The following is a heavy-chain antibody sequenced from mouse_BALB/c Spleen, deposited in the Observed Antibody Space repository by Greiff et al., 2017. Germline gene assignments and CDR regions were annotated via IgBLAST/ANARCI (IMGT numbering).Heavy chain of an antibody. CDR2: ISSGGSYT. Sequence: EVQVVESGGGLVKPGGSLKLSCAASGFTFSSYTMSWVRQTPDKRLEWVATISSGGSYTYYPDSVKGRFTISRDNAKNTLYLQMSSLKSEDTAMYYCTRDRGYDRFAYWGQGTLVTVSA. CDR3: TRDRGYDRFAY. V-gene: IGHV5-6-4*01. J-gene: IGHJ3*01. CDR1: GFTFSSYT. D-gene: IGHD2-14*01.